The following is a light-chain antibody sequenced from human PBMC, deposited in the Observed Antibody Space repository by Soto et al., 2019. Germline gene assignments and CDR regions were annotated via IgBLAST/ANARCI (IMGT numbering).Light chain of an antibody. Sequence: DIQMTQAPSSLSASVVYRVSITCLASQGISSYLAWYQQKPGKAPKLLIYAASSLQSGVPSRFSGSGSGADFTLTISSLQPEDFATYYCQQSYSTPPSTFGQGTKVDIK. CDR1: QGISSY. CDR2: AAS. J-gene: IGKJ1*01. CDR3: QQSYSTPPST. V-gene: IGKV1-39*01.